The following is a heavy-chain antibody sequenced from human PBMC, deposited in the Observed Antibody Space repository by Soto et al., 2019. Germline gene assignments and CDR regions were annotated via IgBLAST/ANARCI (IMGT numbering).Heavy chain of an antibody. V-gene: IGHV3-21*06. CDR2: ISSTTNYI. J-gene: IGHJ4*02. CDR1: GFTFTRYS. Sequence: GGSLRLSCAASGFTFTRYSMNWVRQAPGKGLEWVSSISSTTNYIYYGDSMKGRITISRDNAKNSLYLEMNSLRAEDTAVYYCARESEDLTSNFDYWGQGTLVTVSS. CDR3: ARESEDLTSNFDY.